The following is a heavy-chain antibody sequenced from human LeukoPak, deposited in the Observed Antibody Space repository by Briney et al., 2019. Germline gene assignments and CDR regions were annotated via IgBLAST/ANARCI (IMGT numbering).Heavy chain of an antibody. J-gene: IGHJ4*02. V-gene: IGHV1-46*01. CDR3: AREIGVAGTDFDY. D-gene: IGHD6-19*01. CDR2: INPSGGST. CDR1: GYTFTSYY. Sequence: GASVKVSCKASGYTFTSYYMHWVRQAPGQGLEWMGIINPSGGSTSYAQKFQGRVTTTRDMSTSTVYMELSSLRSEDTAVYYCAREIGVAGTDFDYWGQGTLVTVSS.